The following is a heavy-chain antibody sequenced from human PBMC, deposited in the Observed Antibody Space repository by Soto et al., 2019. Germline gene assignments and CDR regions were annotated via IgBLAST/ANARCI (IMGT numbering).Heavy chain of an antibody. CDR3: ARDGSTSWYCYYYHGMDV. Sequence: EVQLVESGGGLVQPGGSLRLSCGASGFTFRTYWLSWVRQVPGKGLEWVANINQDGSEKNYVDSVKGRFTISRDNAKNSLYLQMSSLRAEDTALYYCARDGSTSWYCYYYHGMDVWGQGTTVTVSS. J-gene: IGHJ6*02. V-gene: IGHV3-7*05. CDR1: GFTFRTYW. D-gene: IGHD6-13*01. CDR2: INQDGSEK.